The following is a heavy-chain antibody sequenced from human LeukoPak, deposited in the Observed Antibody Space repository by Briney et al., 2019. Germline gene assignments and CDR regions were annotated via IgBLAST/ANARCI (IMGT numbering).Heavy chain of an antibody. D-gene: IGHD5-24*01. CDR3: ARGDGYNPDAFDT. Sequence: PSETLSLTCTVSGDSISNHYWSWIRQPPGRGLEWIGYIYYSGSTNYNSSPRSRVTISVDRSKKQFSLRLSSVTAADTAVYYCARGDGYNPDAFDTWGQGTMVTVSS. CDR2: IYYSGST. V-gene: IGHV4-59*11. J-gene: IGHJ3*02. CDR1: GDSISNHY.